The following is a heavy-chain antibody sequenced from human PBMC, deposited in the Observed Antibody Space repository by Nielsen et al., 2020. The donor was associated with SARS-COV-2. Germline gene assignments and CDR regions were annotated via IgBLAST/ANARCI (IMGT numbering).Heavy chain of an antibody. CDR3: AKSDGGYSYGYPDY. J-gene: IGHJ4*02. D-gene: IGHD5-18*01. Sequence: GESLKISCEASGFNFSQYTMNWVCQAPGQGLEWASSISSYSNYKQYADSVKGRFAISRDNSKSTLYLQMNSLSAEDTAIYYCAKSDGGYSYGYPDYWGQGTLVTVSS. V-gene: IGHV3-21*04. CDR2: ISSYSNYK. CDR1: GFNFSQYT.